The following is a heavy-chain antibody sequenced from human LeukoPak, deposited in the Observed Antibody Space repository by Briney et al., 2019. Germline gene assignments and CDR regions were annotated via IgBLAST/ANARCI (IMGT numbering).Heavy chain of an antibody. D-gene: IGHD3-22*01. Sequence: SETLSLTCTVSGGSISSSSYYWGWIRQPPGKGLEWIGSIYYSGSTYYNPSLKSRVTISVDTSKNQFSLKLSSVTAADTAVYYCASHLSYYDTSGYYSEFDYWGQGTLVTVSS. J-gene: IGHJ4*02. V-gene: IGHV4-39*07. CDR2: IYYSGST. CDR3: ASHLSYYDTSGYYSEFDY. CDR1: GGSISSSSYY.